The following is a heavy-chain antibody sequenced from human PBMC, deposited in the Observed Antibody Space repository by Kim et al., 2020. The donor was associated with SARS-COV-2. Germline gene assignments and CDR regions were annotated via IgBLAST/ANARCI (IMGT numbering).Heavy chain of an antibody. Sequence: ASVKVSCKASGYTFTSYGISWVRQAPGQGLEWMGWISAYNGNTNYAQKLQGRVTMTTDTSTSTAYMELRSLRSDDTAVYYCAGNIVVVPAAAKMTTVVKGSWFDPWGQGTLVTVSS. J-gene: IGHJ5*02. V-gene: IGHV1-18*04. D-gene: IGHD2-2*01. CDR1: GYTFTSYG. CDR3: AGNIVVVPAAAKMTTVVKGSWFDP. CDR2: ISAYNGNT.